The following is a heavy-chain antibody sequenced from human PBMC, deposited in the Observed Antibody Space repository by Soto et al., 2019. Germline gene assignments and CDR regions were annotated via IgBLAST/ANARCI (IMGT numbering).Heavy chain of an antibody. Sequence: PGGSLRLSCAASGFTFSSYAMSWVRQAPGKGLEWVSAISVSGGSTYYADSVKGRFTISRDNSKNTLYLQMNSLRAEDTAVYYCAKNSQGELLAPFDYWGQGTLVTVSS. CDR1: GFTFSSYA. D-gene: IGHD1-26*01. V-gene: IGHV3-23*01. CDR3: AKNSQGELLAPFDY. J-gene: IGHJ4*02. CDR2: ISVSGGST.